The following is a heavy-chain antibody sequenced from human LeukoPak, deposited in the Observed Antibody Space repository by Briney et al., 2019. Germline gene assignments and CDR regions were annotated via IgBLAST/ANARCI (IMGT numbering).Heavy chain of an antibody. CDR3: ARGYCSSTSCSPIDY. V-gene: IGHV1-18*04. CDR2: ISAYNGNT. Sequence: ASVKVSCKASGYTFTSYYMHWVRQAPGQGLEWMGWISAYNGNTNYAQKLQGRVTMTTDTSTSTAYMELRSLRSDDTAVYYCARGYCSSTSCSPIDYWGQGTLVTVSS. J-gene: IGHJ4*02. D-gene: IGHD2-2*01. CDR1: GYTFTSYY.